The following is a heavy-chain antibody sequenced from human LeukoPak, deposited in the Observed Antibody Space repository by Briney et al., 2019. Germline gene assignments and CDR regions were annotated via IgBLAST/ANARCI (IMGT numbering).Heavy chain of an antibody. J-gene: IGHJ5*02. CDR1: GFTFSSYA. CDR2: ISYDGSNK. V-gene: IGHV3-30-3*01. Sequence: GKSLRLSCAASGFTFSSYAMHWVRQAPGKGLEWVAVISYDGSNKYYADSVKGRFTISRDNSKNTLYLQMNSLRAEDTAVYYCAKEEEAAAGKGWFDPWGQGTLVTVSS. CDR3: AKEEEAAAGKGWFDP. D-gene: IGHD6-13*01.